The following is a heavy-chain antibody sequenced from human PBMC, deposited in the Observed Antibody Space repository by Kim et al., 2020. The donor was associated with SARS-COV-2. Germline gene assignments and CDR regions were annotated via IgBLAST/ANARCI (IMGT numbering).Heavy chain of an antibody. V-gene: IGHV1-18*01. D-gene: IGHD6-19*01. CDR1: GYTFTSYG. CDR3: ARRVGYSSGWYLNWFDP. CDR2: ISAYNGNT. J-gene: IGHJ5*02. Sequence: ASVKVSCKASGYTFTSYGISWVRQAPGQGLEWMGWISAYNGNTNYAQKLQGRVTMTTDTSTSTAYMELRSLRSDDTAVYYCARRVGYSSGWYLNWFDPWGQGTLVTVSS.